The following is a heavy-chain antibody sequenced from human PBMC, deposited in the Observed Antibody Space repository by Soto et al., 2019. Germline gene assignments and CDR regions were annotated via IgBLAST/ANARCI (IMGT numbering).Heavy chain of an antibody. CDR2: ISGSGGST. V-gene: IGHV3-23*01. Sequence: EVQLLESGGGLVQPGGSLRLSCAACGFTFSSYAMSWFRQAPGKGLEWVSAISGSGGSTYYADSVKGRFTISRDNSKNTLYLQMNSLRAEDTAVYYCAKASIAVAGTGIFDYWGQGTLVTVSS. CDR3: AKASIAVAGTGIFDY. J-gene: IGHJ4*02. D-gene: IGHD6-19*01. CDR1: GFTFSSYA.